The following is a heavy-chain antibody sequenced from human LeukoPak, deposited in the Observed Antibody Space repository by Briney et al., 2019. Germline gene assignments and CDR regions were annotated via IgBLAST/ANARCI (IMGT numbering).Heavy chain of an antibody. Sequence: ASVKVSCKASGYTFTSYAMHWVRQAPGQRLEWMGWINAGNGNTKYSQKFQGRVTITADKSTSTAYMELSSLRSEDTAVYYCASTPSVLEWLFGYYYYYMDVWGKGTTVTVSS. CDR1: GYTFTSYA. CDR3: ASTPSVLEWLFGYYYYYMDV. CDR2: INAGNGNT. D-gene: IGHD3-3*01. V-gene: IGHV1-3*01. J-gene: IGHJ6*03.